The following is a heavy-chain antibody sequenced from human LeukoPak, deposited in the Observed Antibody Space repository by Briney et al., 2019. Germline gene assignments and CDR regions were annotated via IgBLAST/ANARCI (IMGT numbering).Heavy chain of an antibody. V-gene: IGHV1-69*13. J-gene: IGHJ6*02. CDR3: ARALRFLEWSSSYYYYGMDV. CDR2: IIPIFGTA. D-gene: IGHD3-3*01. CDR1: GGTFSSYA. Sequence: GASVKVSCKASGGTFSSYAISWVRQAPGQGLEWMGGIIPIFGTANYAQKFQGRVTITADESTSTAYMELSSLRSEDTAVYYCARALRFLEWSSSYYYYGMDVWGQGTTVTVSS.